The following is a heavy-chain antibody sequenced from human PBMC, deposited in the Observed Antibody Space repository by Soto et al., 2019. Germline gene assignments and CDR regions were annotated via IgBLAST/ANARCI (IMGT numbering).Heavy chain of an antibody. Sequence: GASVKVSCKASGYTFTSYYMHWVRQAPGQGLVWMGIINPSGGSTSYAQKFQGRVTMTRDTSTSTVYMELSSLRSEDTAVYYCAREHIVVVPAAMFYYYYGMDVWGQGTTVTVSS. CDR3: AREHIVVVPAAMFYYYYGMDV. CDR1: GYTFTSYY. D-gene: IGHD2-2*01. V-gene: IGHV1-46*01. CDR2: INPSGGST. J-gene: IGHJ6*02.